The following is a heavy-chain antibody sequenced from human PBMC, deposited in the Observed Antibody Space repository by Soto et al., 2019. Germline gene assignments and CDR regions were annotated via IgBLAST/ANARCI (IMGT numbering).Heavy chain of an antibody. Sequence: ASVKVSCKASGYTFTGYYMHWVRQAPGQGLEWMGWINPNSGGTNYAQKFKGRVTMTRDKSIRTAYMELSRLRSYDTAVYYCARSPYCSSTSCPRMDVWGQGTTVTVSS. CDR1: GYTFTGYY. D-gene: IGHD2-2*01. V-gene: IGHV1-2*02. CDR3: ARSPYCSSTSCPRMDV. J-gene: IGHJ6*02. CDR2: INPNSGGT.